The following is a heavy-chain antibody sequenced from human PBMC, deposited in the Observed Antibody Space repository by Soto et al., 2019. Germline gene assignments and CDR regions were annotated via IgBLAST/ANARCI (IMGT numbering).Heavy chain of an antibody. CDR3: TRDYCSSTSCQYYYYYGMDV. V-gene: IGHV3-49*04. J-gene: IGHJ6*02. CDR1: GFTFGDYA. D-gene: IGHD2-2*01. CDR2: IRSKAYGGTT. Sequence: GGSLRLSCTASGFTFGDYAMSWVRQAPGKGLEWVGGIRSKAYGGTTEYAASVKGRFTISRDDSKSIAYLQMNSLKTEDTAVYYCTRDYCSSTSCQYYYYYGMDVWGQGTTVTVSS.